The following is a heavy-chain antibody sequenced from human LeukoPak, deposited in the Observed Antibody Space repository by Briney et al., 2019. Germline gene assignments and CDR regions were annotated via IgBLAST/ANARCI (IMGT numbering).Heavy chain of an antibody. CDR1: GGSFSGYY. J-gene: IGHJ4*02. CDR3: ARGHFGSSRWGY. V-gene: IGHV4-34*01. D-gene: IGHD6-13*01. CDR2: INHSGST. Sequence: SETLSLTCAVYGGSFSGYYWSWIRQPPGKGLEWIGEINHSGSTNYNPSLKSRVTISVDTSKNQSSLKLSSVTAADTAVYYCARGHFGSSRWGYWGQGTLVTVSS.